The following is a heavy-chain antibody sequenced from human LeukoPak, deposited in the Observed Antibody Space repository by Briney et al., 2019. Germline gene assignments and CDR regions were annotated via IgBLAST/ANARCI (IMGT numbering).Heavy chain of an antibody. J-gene: IGHJ3*02. V-gene: IGHV4-30-2*03. CDR2: IYYSGST. CDR1: GGSISSGGYY. Sequence: SQTLSLTCTASGGSISSGGYYWSWIRQPPGKGLEWIGSIYYSGSTYYNPSLKSRVTISVDTSKNQFSLKLSSVTAADTAVYYCARVLAAEANDAFDIWGQGTMVTVSS. CDR3: ARVLAAEANDAFDI. D-gene: IGHD6-13*01.